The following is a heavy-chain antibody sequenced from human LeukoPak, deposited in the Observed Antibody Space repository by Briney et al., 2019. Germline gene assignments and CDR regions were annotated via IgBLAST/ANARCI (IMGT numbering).Heavy chain of an antibody. CDR2: IYHSGST. J-gene: IGHJ4*02. CDR1: GYSITTGRY. V-gene: IGHV4-38-2*01. CDR3: ARSLSTAGIDY. D-gene: IGHD2-2*01. Sequence: ASETLSLTCAVSGYSITTGRYWGWIRQPPGKGLEWSGSIYHSGSTYYSPSLKSRVTISVDKSKNQFSLNLRSVTAPDTAVYYCARSLSTAGIDYWGQGILVTVSS.